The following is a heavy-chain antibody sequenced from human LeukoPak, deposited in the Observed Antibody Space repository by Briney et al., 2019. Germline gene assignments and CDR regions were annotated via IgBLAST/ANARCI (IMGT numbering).Heavy chain of an antibody. CDR3: ARDLVSSYDY. CDR1: GFTFSSNW. D-gene: IGHD6-6*01. CDR2: IKQDGSEK. V-gene: IGHV3-7*01. Sequence: GGSLRLSCAASGFTFSSNWMSWVRQAPGKGLEWVANIKQDGSEKYYVDSVKGRFTISRDNAKNSLYLQMNSLRAEDTAVYYCARDLVSSYDYWGQGTLVTVSS. J-gene: IGHJ4*02.